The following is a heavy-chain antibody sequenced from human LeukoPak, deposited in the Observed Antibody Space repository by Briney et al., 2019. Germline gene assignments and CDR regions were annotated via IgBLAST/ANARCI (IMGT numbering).Heavy chain of an antibody. CDR1: GFDFTTYR. V-gene: IGHV3-74*01. Sequence: PGGSLRLSCAASGFDFTTYRMHWVRQAPGKGLVWVSRIGGEDNNRTYADSVKGRFTISRDNAKNMLYLQMDRLRAEGTAVYYCVPNLFDYWGQGALVTVSS. J-gene: IGHJ4*02. CDR2: IGGEDNNR. CDR3: VPNLFDY.